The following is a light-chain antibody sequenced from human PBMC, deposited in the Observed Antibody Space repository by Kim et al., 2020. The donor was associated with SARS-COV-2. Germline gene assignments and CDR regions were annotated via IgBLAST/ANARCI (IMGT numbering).Light chain of an antibody. CDR3: QRYDGLPPS. CDR2: GAT. Sequence: ASVGARVSIACQARQDMKEHLNWVQQKPGEAPHLLILGATTLDIGVPTRCRGNGSGTDFTFTITSLQAEDTGTYYCQRYDGLPPSFGPGTKVDIK. CDR1: QDMKEH. J-gene: IGKJ3*01. V-gene: IGKV1-33*01.